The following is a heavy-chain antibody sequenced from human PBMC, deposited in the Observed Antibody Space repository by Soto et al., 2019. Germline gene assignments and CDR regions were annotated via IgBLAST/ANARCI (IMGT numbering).Heavy chain of an antibody. Sequence: QVQLVESGGGVVQPERSLRLSCAASGFTFSNYAMHWVRQARGTGLEWVAVISNDGSNPYYADSVKGRFTISRDNSKNTLYLQMNSLRPEDTAVYCCARTGYDSSGYFVEYYFDYWGQGTLVTVSS. V-gene: IGHV3-30-3*01. CDR2: ISNDGSNP. CDR3: ARTGYDSSGYFVEYYFDY. D-gene: IGHD3-22*01. CDR1: GFTFSNYA. J-gene: IGHJ4*02.